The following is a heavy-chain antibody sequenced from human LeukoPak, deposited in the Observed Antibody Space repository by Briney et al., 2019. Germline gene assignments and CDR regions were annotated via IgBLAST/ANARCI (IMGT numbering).Heavy chain of an antibody. Sequence: GASVKVSCTVSGYTLTELSMHWVRQAPGKGLEWMGGFDPEDGETIYAQKFQGRVTMTEDTSTDTAYMELSSLRSEDTAVYYCATRTPRLGNFDYWGQGTLVTVSS. CDR1: GYTLTELS. CDR2: FDPEDGET. V-gene: IGHV1-24*01. CDR3: ATRTPRLGNFDY. J-gene: IGHJ4*02. D-gene: IGHD1/OR15-1a*01.